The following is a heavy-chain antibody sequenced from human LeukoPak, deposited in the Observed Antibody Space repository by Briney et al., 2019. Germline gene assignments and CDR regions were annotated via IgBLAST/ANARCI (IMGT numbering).Heavy chain of an antibody. CDR2: ISYDGSNK. Sequence: GGSLRLSCEASGFTFSSYAMHWVRQAPGKGLEWVAVISYDGSNKYYTDSVKGRFTISRDNSKNTLYLQMNSLRAEDTAVYYCARAGPSSSWHQFDYWGQGTLVTVSS. V-gene: IGHV3-30*14. CDR1: GFTFSSYA. D-gene: IGHD6-13*01. CDR3: ARAGPSSSWHQFDY. J-gene: IGHJ4*02.